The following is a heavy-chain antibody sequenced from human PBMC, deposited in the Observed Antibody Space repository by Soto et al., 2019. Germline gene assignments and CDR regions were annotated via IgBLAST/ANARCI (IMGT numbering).Heavy chain of an antibody. Sequence: SETLSLTCAVYGGSFSGYYWSWIRQPPGKGLEWIGEINHSGSTNYNPSLKSRVTISVDTSKNQFSLKLSSVTAADTAVYYCARDRQLVPSYYYYGMDVWGQGTTVTAP. CDR3: ARDRQLVPSYYYYGMDV. CDR2: INHSGST. J-gene: IGHJ6*02. D-gene: IGHD6-6*01. V-gene: IGHV4-34*01. CDR1: GGSFSGYY.